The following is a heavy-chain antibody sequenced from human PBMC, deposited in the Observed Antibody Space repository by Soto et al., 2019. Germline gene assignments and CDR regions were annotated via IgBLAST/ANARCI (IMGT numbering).Heavy chain of an antibody. V-gene: IGHV3-21*01. Sequence: GGSLRLPCAASGFTFSSYSMNWVRQAPGKGLEWGSSISSSSSYIYYADSVKGRFTISRDNAKNSLYLQMNSLRAEDTAVYYCARVLGYSYELYYYGMAVWAQGTTVTVSS. CDR1: GFTFSSYS. J-gene: IGHJ6*02. CDR3: ARVLGYSYELYYYGMAV. D-gene: IGHD5-18*01. CDR2: ISSSSSYI.